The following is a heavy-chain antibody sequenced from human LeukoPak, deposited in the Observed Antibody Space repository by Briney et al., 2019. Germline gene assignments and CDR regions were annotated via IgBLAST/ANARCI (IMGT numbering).Heavy chain of an antibody. CDR1: GFTVSSNY. Sequence: GGSLRLSCAASGFTVSSNYMTWVRQAPGKGLEWVSYISSSGSTIYYADSVKGRFTISRDNAKNSLYLQMNSLRAEDTAVYYCARDIRYFDGYYFDYWGQGTLVTVSS. CDR2: ISSSGSTI. D-gene: IGHD3-9*01. J-gene: IGHJ4*02. V-gene: IGHV3-11*01. CDR3: ARDIRYFDGYYFDY.